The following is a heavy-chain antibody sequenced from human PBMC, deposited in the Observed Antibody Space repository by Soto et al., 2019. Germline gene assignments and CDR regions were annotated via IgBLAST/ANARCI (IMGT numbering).Heavy chain of an antibody. J-gene: IGHJ5*02. CDR3: ARHSKGSSSRGFDP. D-gene: IGHD6-13*01. CDR2: IYYSGNT. V-gene: IGHV4-39*01. CDR1: GGSISSSSYD. Sequence: QLQLQESGPGLVKPSETLSLTCTVSGGSISSSSYDWGWIRQPSGKGLEWIGSIYYSGNTYYNLYLNSRVTISVDTSKNQFSLKLSSVTAADTAVYYCARHSKGSSSRGFDPWGQGTLVTVSS.